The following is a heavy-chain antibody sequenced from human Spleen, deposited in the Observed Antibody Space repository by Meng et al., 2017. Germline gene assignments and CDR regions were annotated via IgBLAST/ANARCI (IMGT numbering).Heavy chain of an antibody. CDR2: ISGSGSTI. CDR1: GFTFSDYY. D-gene: IGHD4-11*01. J-gene: IGHJ4*02. Sequence: QVQLVESGGGLVKPGGSLRLSCAASGFTFSDYYMTWIRETPGKGLEWVSCISGSGSTIYYADSVKGRFTISRDNAKNSLFLQMNSLSADDTAVYYCASSNSLYYFDYWGQGTLVTVSS. CDR3: ASSNSLYYFDY. V-gene: IGHV3-11*01.